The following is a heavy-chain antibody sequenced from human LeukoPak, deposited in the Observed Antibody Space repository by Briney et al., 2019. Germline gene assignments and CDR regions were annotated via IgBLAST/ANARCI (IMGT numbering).Heavy chain of an antibody. D-gene: IGHD6-13*01. J-gene: IGHJ4*02. Sequence: SETLSLTCTVSGGSISSGGYYWSWIRQHPGKGLEWIGYIYYSGSTYYNPSLKSRVTISVDTSKNQFSLQLSSVTAADTAVYYCARVRAAAAGLVDYWGQGTLVTVSS. CDR1: GGSISSGGYY. V-gene: IGHV4-31*03. CDR3: ARVRAAAAGLVDY. CDR2: IYYSGST.